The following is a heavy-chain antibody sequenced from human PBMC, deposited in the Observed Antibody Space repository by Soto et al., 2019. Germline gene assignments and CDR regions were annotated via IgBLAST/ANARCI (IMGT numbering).Heavy chain of an antibody. J-gene: IGHJ5*02. CDR2: INHSGST. Sequence: SETLSLTCAVYGGSFSGYYWSWIRQPPGKGLEWIGEINHSGSTNYNPSLKSRVTISVDTSKNQFSLKLSPVTAADTAVYYCAREGRSSSMRHWFDPWGQGTLVTVSS. D-gene: IGHD6-13*01. V-gene: IGHV4-34*01. CDR3: AREGRSSSMRHWFDP. CDR1: GGSFSGYY.